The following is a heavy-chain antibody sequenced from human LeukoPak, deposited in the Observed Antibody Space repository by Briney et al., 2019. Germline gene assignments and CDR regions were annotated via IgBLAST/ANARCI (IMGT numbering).Heavy chain of an antibody. CDR2: INPSGGST. V-gene: IGHV1-46*01. CDR1: GFTFTSSA. Sequence: ASVKVSCKASGFTFTSSAMHWVRQAPGQGLEWMGIINPSGGSTSYAQKFQGRVTMTRDTSTSTVYMELSSLRSEDTAVYYCARCQLERRDYYGMDVWGQGTTVTVSS. J-gene: IGHJ6*02. CDR3: ARCQLERRDYYGMDV. D-gene: IGHD1-1*01.